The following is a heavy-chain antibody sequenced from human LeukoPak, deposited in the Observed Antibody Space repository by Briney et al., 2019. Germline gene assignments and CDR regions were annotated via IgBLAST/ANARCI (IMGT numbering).Heavy chain of an antibody. Sequence: GGSLRLSCAASGFTFSNAWMSWVRQAPGKGLEWVGRIKSKTDGGTTDYAAPVKGRFTISRDDSKNTLYLQMNSLKTEDTAVYYCTTDLTAGGYSLPVDYWGQGTLVTVSS. CDR3: TTDLTAGGYSLPVDY. CDR2: IKSKTDGGTT. CDR1: GFTFSNAW. V-gene: IGHV3-15*01. J-gene: IGHJ4*02. D-gene: IGHD5-12*01.